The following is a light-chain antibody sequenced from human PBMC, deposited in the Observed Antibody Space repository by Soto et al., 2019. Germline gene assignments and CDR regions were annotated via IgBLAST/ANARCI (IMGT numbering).Light chain of an antibody. Sequence: QSALTQPASVSGSPGQSITISCTGTSSDVGGYNYVSWYQQHPGKAPKLLIYEVSNRPSGVSNRFTASKSGNTASLTISGLQAEDEPDYYCNSYTSSTTLVFGGGTKVTVL. CDR1: SSDVGGYNY. CDR3: NSYTSSTTLV. V-gene: IGLV2-14*01. CDR2: EVS. J-gene: IGLJ2*01.